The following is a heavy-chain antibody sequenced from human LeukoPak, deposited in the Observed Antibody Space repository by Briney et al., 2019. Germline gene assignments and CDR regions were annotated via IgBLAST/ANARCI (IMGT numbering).Heavy chain of an antibody. V-gene: IGHV3-53*01. CDR3: AREAYCGGDCLYSSYYGGMDV. D-gene: IGHD2-21*02. Sequence: GGSLRLSCAASGFTVSSNYMSWVRQAPGKGLEWVSVIYSGGSTYYADAVKGRFTISRDNSKNALYLQMDSLGAEDTAVYYCAREAYCGGDCLYSSYYGGMDVWGKGTTVTVSS. J-gene: IGHJ6*04. CDR1: GFTVSSNY. CDR2: IYSGGST.